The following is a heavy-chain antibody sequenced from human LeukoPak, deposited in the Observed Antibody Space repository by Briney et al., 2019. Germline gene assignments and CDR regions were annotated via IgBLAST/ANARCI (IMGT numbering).Heavy chain of an antibody. J-gene: IGHJ4*02. V-gene: IGHV4-59*08. D-gene: IGHD6-19*01. CDR1: GGSITSYY. CDR3: ARHGDPGSGYYDY. Sequence: SETLSLTCTVSGGSITSYYWSWIRQPPGKGLEWVGYIFYSGSTNYNPSLKSRVTISVDTSKNQFSLKVRSVTAADTAVYYCARHGDPGSGYYDYWGQGTLVTVSS. CDR2: IFYSGST.